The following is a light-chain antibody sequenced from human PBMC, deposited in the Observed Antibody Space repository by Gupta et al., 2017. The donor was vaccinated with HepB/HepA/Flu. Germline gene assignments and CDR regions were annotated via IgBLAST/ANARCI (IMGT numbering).Light chain of an antibody. CDR1: RSNIGDNT. CDR2: YDD. V-gene: IGLV1-36*01. J-gene: IGLJ3*02. Sequence: QSVLTQPPSVSVAPRQRVTISCSGSRSNIGDNTVNWYQQLPGKAPKLLIYYDDLLPSGVSDRFSGSKSGTSASLAISGLQSEDEADYYCAAWDDSLNVLVFGGGTKLTVL. CDR3: AAWDDSLNVLV.